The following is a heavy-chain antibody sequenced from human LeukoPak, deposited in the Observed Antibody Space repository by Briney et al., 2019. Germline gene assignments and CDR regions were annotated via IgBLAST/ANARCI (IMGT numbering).Heavy chain of an antibody. V-gene: IGHV1-8*01. J-gene: IGHJ5*02. D-gene: IGHD2-15*01. CDR2: MNPNSGNT. CDR1: GYTFTSYD. Sequence: ASVKVSCKASGYTFTSYDINWVRQATGQGLGWMGWMNPNSGNTGYAQKFQGRVTMTRNTSISTAYTELSSLRSEDTAVYYCARDGEYCSGGSCWDWFDPWGQGTLVTVSS. CDR3: ARDGEYCSGGSCWDWFDP.